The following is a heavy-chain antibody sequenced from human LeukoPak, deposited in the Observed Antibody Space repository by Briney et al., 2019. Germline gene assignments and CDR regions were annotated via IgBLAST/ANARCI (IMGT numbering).Heavy chain of an antibody. V-gene: IGHV4-59*12. Sequence: PSETLSLTCTVSGGSISSYYWSWIRQPPGKGLEWIGYIYYSGSTNYNPSLKSRVTISVDTSKNQFSLKLSSVTAADTAVYYCARDPTLVRGVKGAFDIWGQGTMVTVSS. CDR2: IYYSGST. D-gene: IGHD3-10*01. J-gene: IGHJ3*02. CDR1: GGSISSYY. CDR3: ARDPTLVRGVKGAFDI.